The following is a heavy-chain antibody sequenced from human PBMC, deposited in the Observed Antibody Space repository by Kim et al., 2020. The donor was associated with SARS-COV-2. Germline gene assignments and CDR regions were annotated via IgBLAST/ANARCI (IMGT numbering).Heavy chain of an antibody. CDR2: IYYSGST. CDR3: ARQSKRGVVVISDYYYGMDV. J-gene: IGHJ6*02. CDR1: GGSISSGGYY. V-gene: IGHV4-31*03. Sequence: SETLSLTCTVSGGSISSGGYYWSWIRQHPGKGLEWIGYIYYSGSTYYNPSLKSRVTISVDTSKNQFSLKLSSVTAADTTVYYCARQSKRGVVVISDYYYGMDVWGQGTTVTVSS. D-gene: IGHD2-21*01.